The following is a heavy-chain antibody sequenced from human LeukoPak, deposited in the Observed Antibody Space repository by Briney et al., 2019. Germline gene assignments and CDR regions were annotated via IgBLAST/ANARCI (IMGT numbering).Heavy chain of an antibody. Sequence: SETLSLTCTVSGGSISGGSYYWSWIRQPAGKGLEWIGRIYTSGSTNYNPSLKSRVTISVDTSKNQFSLKLSSVTAADTAVYYCARDICTNGVCYANWFDPWGQGTLVTVSS. CDR2: IYTSGST. V-gene: IGHV4-61*02. CDR1: GGSISGGSYY. J-gene: IGHJ5*02. D-gene: IGHD2-8*01. CDR3: ARDICTNGVCYANWFDP.